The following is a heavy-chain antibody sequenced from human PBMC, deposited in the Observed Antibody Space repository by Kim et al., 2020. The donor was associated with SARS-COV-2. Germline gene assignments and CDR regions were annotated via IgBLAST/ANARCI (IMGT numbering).Heavy chain of an antibody. J-gene: IGHJ4*02. Sequence: GTTEYAASVKGRFTISRDDSKSIAYLQMNSLKTEDTAVYYCTRGRWELPHWGQGTLVTGSS. D-gene: IGHD1-26*01. CDR3: TRGRWELPH. CDR2: GTT. V-gene: IGHV3-49*02.